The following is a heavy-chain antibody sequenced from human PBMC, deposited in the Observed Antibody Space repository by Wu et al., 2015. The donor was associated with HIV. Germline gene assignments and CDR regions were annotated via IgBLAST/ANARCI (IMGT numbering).Heavy chain of an antibody. J-gene: IGHJ6*02. D-gene: IGHD5-12*01. Sequence: QVQLLQSGAEVKKPGASVMVSCKASGYTFTDYYIYWVRQTPGQGLEWMGGINPLFGTTKHTQKFQDRVTFTTDESKTTAYMELRSLRSEDTGVYYCAXNTDSVATSLYSLGVWGQGTTVTVSS. CDR1: GYTFTDYY. CDR3: AXNTDSVATSLYSLGV. CDR2: INPLFGTT. V-gene: IGHV1-69*01.